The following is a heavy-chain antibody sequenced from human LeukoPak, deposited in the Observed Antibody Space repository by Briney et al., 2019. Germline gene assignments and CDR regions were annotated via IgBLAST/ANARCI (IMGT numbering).Heavy chain of an antibody. Sequence: SETLSLTCTVSGGSISNYWSWIRQPPGKGLEWIATTYYRGSTSYNPSLKSRVTISVDSSKNQFSLKLSSVTAADTALYSCARQGAGGRAFDIWGQGTMVTVSS. CDR3: ARQGAGGRAFDI. D-gene: IGHD1-26*01. J-gene: IGHJ3*02. CDR1: GGSISNY. V-gene: IGHV4-59*08. CDR2: TYYRGST.